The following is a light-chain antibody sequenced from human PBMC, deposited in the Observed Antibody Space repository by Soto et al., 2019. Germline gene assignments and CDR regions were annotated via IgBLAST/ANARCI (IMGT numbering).Light chain of an antibody. CDR1: QGISSY. CDR3: QQPNSYSSIT. CDR2: AAS. J-gene: IGKJ5*01. Sequence: DIQLTQSPSFLSASVGYRVTITCRASQGISSYLAWYQQKPGKAPKLLIYAASTLQSGVPSRFSGSGSGTEFTLTIRSLQPEDFATYYCQQPNSYSSITFGQGTRREIK. V-gene: IGKV1-9*01.